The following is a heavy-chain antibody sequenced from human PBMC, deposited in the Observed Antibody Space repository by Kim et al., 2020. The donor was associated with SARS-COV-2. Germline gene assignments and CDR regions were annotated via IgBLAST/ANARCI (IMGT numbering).Heavy chain of an antibody. CDR3: ASLHASGWYDGVGAAFDI. Sequence: GGSLRLSCAASGFTFSSYGMHWVRQAPGKGLEWVAVISYDGSNKYYADSVKGRFTISRDNSKNTLYLQMNSLRAEDTAVYYCASLHASGWYDGVGAAFDIWGQGTMVTVSS. J-gene: IGHJ3*02. CDR1: GFTFSSYG. V-gene: IGHV3-30*03. CDR2: ISYDGSNK. D-gene: IGHD6-19*01.